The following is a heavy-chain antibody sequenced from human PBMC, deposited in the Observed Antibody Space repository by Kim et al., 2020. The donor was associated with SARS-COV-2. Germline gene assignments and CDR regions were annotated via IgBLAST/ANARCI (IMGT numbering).Heavy chain of an antibody. CDR1: GYSFTSYW. CDR2: IYPGDSDT. V-gene: IGHV5-51*01. D-gene: IGHD3-10*01. Sequence: GESLKISCKGSGYSFTSYWIGWVRQMPGKGLEWMGIIYPGDSDTRYSPSFQGQVTISADKSISTAYLQWSSLKASDTAMYYCARPRVLWFGELIIGAFDIWGQGTMVTVSS. CDR3: ARPRVLWFGELIIGAFDI. J-gene: IGHJ3*02.